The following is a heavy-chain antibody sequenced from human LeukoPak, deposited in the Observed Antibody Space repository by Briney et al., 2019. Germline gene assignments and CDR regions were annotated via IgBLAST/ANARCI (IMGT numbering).Heavy chain of an antibody. CDR3: ARTLGGNYVEMATGVDL. J-gene: IGHJ2*01. D-gene: IGHD5-24*01. Sequence: GATVKVSCKASGYAFNVHGITWVRQAPGQGLEWMGWISACKGNTNYAAKFQGRVTMTTDTSTSTGYMELTSLRSDDTAVYYCARTLGGNYVEMATGVDLWGRGTLVIVSS. V-gene: IGHV1-18*01. CDR1: GYAFNVHG. CDR2: ISACKGNT.